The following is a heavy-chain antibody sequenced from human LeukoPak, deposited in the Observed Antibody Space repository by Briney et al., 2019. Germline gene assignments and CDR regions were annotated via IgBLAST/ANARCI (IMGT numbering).Heavy chain of an antibody. CDR3: ARDLTLTLFDY. CDR2: ISSSSSTI. CDR1: GFTFSSYS. V-gene: IGHV3-48*04. J-gene: IGHJ4*02. D-gene: IGHD1-14*01. Sequence: GGSPRLSCAASGFTFSSYSMNWVRQAPGKGLEWVSYISSSSSTIYYADSVKGRFTISRDNAKNSLYLQMNSLRAEDTAVYYCARDLTLTLFDYWGQGTLVTVSS.